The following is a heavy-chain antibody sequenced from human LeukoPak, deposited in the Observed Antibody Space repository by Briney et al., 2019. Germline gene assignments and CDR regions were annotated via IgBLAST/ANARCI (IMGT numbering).Heavy chain of an antibody. CDR3: AKDRGIISDY. J-gene: IGHJ4*02. V-gene: IGHV3-23*01. CDR2: ISGSGGST. CDR1: GFTFSSYS. D-gene: IGHD3-10*01. Sequence: GGSLRLSCAASGFTFSSYSMNWVRQASGKGLEWVSAISGSGGSTYYADSVKGRFTISRDNSKNTLYLQVNSLGAEDTALYYCAKDRGIISDYWGQGILVTVSS.